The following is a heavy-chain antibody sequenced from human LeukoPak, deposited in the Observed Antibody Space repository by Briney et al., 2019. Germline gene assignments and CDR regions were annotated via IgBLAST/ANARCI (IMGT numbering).Heavy chain of an antibody. D-gene: IGHD6-19*01. V-gene: IGHV3-66*02. CDR1: GFTVSSNY. CDR3: ARGYSSGWYGSSFSGEVDYFDY. Sequence: GGSLRLSCAASGFTVSSNYMSWVRQAPGKGLEWVSVIYSGGSTYYADSVKGRFTISRDNSKNTLYLQMNSLRAEDTAVYYCARGYSSGWYGSSFSGEVDYFDYWGQGTLVTVSS. CDR2: IYSGGST. J-gene: IGHJ4*02.